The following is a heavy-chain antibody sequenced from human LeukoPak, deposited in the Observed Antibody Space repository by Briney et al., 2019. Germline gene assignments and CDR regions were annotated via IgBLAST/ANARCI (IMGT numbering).Heavy chain of an antibody. CDR1: GGSITSGGNY. CDR2: IYSSGHT. V-gene: IGHV4-31*03. Sequence: PSETLSLTCTVSGGSITSGGNYWNWIRQRPGRGLEWIGYIYSSGHTYHNPSLKSRLFLSVDTSKNQLFLKLTSVTAAETAVYYCARAPSVDWYYFQPWGQGTLVTVSS. J-gene: IGHJ1*01. D-gene: IGHD3-9*01. CDR3: ARAPSVDWYYFQP.